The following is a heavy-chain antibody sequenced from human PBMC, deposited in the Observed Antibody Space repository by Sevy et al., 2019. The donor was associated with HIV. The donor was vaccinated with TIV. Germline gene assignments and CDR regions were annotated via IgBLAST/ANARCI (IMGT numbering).Heavy chain of an antibody. V-gene: IGHV3-30*04. CDR2: ISDDGNNK. CDR3: ASHYNDSNGYNYPLVY. CDR1: GFTFSTYA. Sequence: GGSLRLSCTASGFTFSTYATYWVRQAPGKGLEWVAVISDDGNNKDYADSVKGRFTVSRDNSKNTLYLQMYSLRAEDTAVYYCASHYNDSNGYNYPLVYWGQGTLVTDSS. D-gene: IGHD3-22*01. J-gene: IGHJ4*02.